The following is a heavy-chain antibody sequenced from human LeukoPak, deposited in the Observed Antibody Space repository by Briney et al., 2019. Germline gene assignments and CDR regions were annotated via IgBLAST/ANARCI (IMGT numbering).Heavy chain of an antibody. CDR3: ARDLAHPVVTANWFDP. V-gene: IGHV4-4*07. CDR2: IYTSGST. CDR1: GGSFSGYY. Sequence: SETLSLTCAVYGGSFSGYYWSWIRQPAGKRLEWIGRIYTSGSTNCNPSLKSRVTMSVDTSKNQFSLKLSSVTAADTAVYYCARDLAHPVVTANWFDPWGQGTLVTVSS. D-gene: IGHD2-21*02. J-gene: IGHJ5*02.